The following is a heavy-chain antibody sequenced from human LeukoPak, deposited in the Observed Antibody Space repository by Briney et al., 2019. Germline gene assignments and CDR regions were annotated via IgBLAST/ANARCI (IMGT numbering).Heavy chain of an antibody. J-gene: IGHJ4*02. Sequence: GGSLRLSCTTSGFTFTTYWMSWVRQAPGKGLEWVSTISGSGSNTYYADSVKGRFTISRDNSKNTLYLQMNSLRAEDTAVYYCAKTSLVVPAALPYDYWGQGTLVTVSS. CDR2: ISGSGSNT. CDR1: GFTFTTYW. CDR3: AKTSLVVPAALPYDY. D-gene: IGHD2-2*01. V-gene: IGHV3-23*01.